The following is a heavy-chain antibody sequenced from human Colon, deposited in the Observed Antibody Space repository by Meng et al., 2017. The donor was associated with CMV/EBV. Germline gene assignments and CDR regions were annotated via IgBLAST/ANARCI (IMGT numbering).Heavy chain of an antibody. CDR2: INQDGSEK. J-gene: IGHJ4*02. V-gene: IGHV3-7*01. Sequence: GGSLRLSCAASGFTFRTYWMSWVRQAPGKGLEWVANINQDGSEKYYVDSVKGRFTISRDNAKNSLYLQMNTLSAEDTAVYYCARDAAPHCSSTSCYSRNFNYWGQGTLVTVSS. CDR3: ARDAAPHCSSTSCYSRNFNY. CDR1: GFTFRTYW. D-gene: IGHD2-2*02.